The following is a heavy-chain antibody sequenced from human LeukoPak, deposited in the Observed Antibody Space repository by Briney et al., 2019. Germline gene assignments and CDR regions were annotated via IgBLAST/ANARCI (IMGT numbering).Heavy chain of an antibody. Sequence: ASVKVSCKVSGFSLSELSMHWVRQTPGEGLEWMGGFDPEDVETIYAQNFQGRVTMTEDTSTDTAYMELSSLRSEDTAVYYCARGNPVYYGDYGWFDPWGQGTLVTVSS. CDR1: GFSLSELS. J-gene: IGHJ5*02. CDR3: ARGNPVYYGDYGWFDP. D-gene: IGHD4-17*01. CDR2: FDPEDVET. V-gene: IGHV1-24*01.